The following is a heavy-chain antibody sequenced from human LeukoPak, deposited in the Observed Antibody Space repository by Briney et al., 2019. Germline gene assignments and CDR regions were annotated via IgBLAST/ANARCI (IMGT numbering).Heavy chain of an antibody. D-gene: IGHD3-3*01. J-gene: IGHJ3*02. CDR3: AQDKLERGPGICDI. CDR1: GFSLSTSGVG. V-gene: IGHV2-5*02. CDR2: IYWDDDK. Sequence: GPTLVNPTQTLTLTCTFSGFSLSTSGVGVGWIRQPPGKALEWLALIYWDDDKRYSPSLKSRLTITKDTSKNQVVLTMTNMDPVDTATDYGAQDKLERGPGICDIGGQGTMVSVSS.